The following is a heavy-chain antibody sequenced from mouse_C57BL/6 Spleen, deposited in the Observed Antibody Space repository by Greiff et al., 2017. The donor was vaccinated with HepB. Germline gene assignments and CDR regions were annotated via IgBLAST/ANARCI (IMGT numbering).Heavy chain of an antibody. Sequence: EVQVVESGGGLVKPGGSLKLSCAASGFTFSSYAMSWVRQTPEKRLEWVATISDGGSYTYYPDNVKGRFTISRDNAKNNLYLQMSHLKSEDTAMYYCARDGNDGGPWGQGTLVTVSA. V-gene: IGHV5-4*01. J-gene: IGHJ3*01. CDR1: GFTFSSYA. D-gene: IGHD2-3*01. CDR3: ARDGNDGGP. CDR2: ISDGGSYT.